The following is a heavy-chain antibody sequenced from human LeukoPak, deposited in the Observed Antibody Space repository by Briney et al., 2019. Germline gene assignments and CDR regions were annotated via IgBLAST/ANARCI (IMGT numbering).Heavy chain of an antibody. CDR2: IKTDGSAK. V-gene: IGHV3-7*01. J-gene: IGHJ4*02. Sequence: GGSLRLSCAGAGFTLSDYNMIWVRQAPGKGLECVANIKTDGSAKYYPDSVKGRFTVSRDNAKNSLYLQMNNMRVEDTAIYYCTEDLNHDSSGWGQGTLVTVSS. CDR3: TEDLNHDSSG. CDR1: GFTLSDYN. D-gene: IGHD3-22*01.